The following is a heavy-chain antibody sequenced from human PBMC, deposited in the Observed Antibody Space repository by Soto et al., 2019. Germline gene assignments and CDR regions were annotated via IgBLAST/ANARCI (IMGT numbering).Heavy chain of an antibody. Sequence: GGSLTLSCAASGLTFSSYAMSWVRQAPGKGLEWVSAISGSGGSTYYADSVRGRSTISRDNYKNMLHMQMNILRAEDTAVYCCAKYAEITMIVSHPIDYWGQGTLVTVSS. CDR3: AKYAEITMIVSHPIDY. CDR1: GLTFSSYA. V-gene: IGHV3-23*01. J-gene: IGHJ4*02. D-gene: IGHD3-22*01. CDR2: ISGSGGST.